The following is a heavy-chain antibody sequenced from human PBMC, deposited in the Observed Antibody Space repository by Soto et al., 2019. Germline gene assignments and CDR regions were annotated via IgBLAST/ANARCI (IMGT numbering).Heavy chain of an antibody. J-gene: IGHJ5*02. Sequence: QVQLQESGPGLVKPSQTLSLTCTVSGGSISSGGYYWSWIRQHPGKGLEWIGYIYYSGSTYYNPSLKSRVTISVDTSKNQFSLKLSSVTAADTAVYYCARAGGSGSYFSLSPPEFDPWGQGTLVTVSS. CDR2: IYYSGST. CDR1: GGSISSGGYY. D-gene: IGHD3-10*01. V-gene: IGHV4-31*03. CDR3: ARAGGSGSYFSLSPPEFDP.